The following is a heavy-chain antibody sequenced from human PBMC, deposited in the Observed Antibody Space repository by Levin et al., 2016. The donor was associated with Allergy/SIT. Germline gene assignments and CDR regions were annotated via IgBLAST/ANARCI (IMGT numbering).Heavy chain of an antibody. V-gene: IGHV4-4*07. CDR1: GGSISSYY. J-gene: IGHJ5*02. D-gene: IGHD5-24*01. CDR2: IYTSGST. Sequence: GSLRLSCTVSGGSISSYYWSWIRQPAGKGLEWIGRIYTSGSTNYNPSLKSRVTMSVDTSKSQFSLKLSSVTAADTAVYYCARVGDGYNYDWFDPWGQGTLVTVSS. CDR3: ARVGDGYNYDWFDP.